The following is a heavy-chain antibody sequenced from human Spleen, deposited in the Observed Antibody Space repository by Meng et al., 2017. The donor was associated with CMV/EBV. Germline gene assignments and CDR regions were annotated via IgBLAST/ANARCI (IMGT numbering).Heavy chain of an antibody. CDR3: AKDLLGKVARVYFDY. D-gene: IGHD2-15*01. Sequence: GESLKISCKASGFTFSSYSLNWVRQAPGKGLEWVSSITSTGRYISYGDSVKGRFTISRDNARNSVYLQMNSLRVEDTAVYYCAKDLLGKVARVYFDYWGQGTLVTVSS. V-gene: IGHV3-21*01. CDR2: ITSTGRYI. J-gene: IGHJ4*02. CDR1: GFTFSSYS.